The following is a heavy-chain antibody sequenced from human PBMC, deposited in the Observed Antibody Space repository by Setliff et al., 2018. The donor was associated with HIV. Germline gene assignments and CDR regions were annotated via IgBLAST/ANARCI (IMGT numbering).Heavy chain of an antibody. Sequence: SETLSLTCTVSRGSISSGGYYWSWIRQHPERGLEWIGYIYYNGITYYSPSLRSRVIMSVDTSRNEFSLKLTSVSAADTAVYYCARGVAAAGMLMDVWGKGTTVTVSS. CDR2: IYYNGIT. CDR3: ARGVAAAGMLMDV. D-gene: IGHD6-13*01. V-gene: IGHV4-31*03. CDR1: RGSISSGGYY. J-gene: IGHJ6*03.